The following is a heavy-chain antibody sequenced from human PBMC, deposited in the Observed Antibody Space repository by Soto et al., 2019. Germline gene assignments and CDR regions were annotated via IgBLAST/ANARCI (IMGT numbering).Heavy chain of an antibody. CDR1: TGSLGDYY. CDR2: ISQSGFT. J-gene: IGHJ5*02. Sequence: PSETLSLTCAVSTGSLGDYYCTWIRKSTRKGLEWIGEISQSGFTNYNPSLESRVTLSVDTSKSEFSLHLTSMTAADTALYYCARGLFSSGWYSYFDPWGQGTPVTVSS. V-gene: IGHV4-34*01. CDR3: ARGLFSSGWYSYFDP. D-gene: IGHD6-19*01.